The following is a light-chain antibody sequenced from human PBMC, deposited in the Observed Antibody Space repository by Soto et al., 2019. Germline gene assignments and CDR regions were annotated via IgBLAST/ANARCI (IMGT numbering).Light chain of an antibody. J-gene: IGKJ2*01. CDR1: EFLSSSY. CDR3: HQQGT. V-gene: IGKV3-20*01. Sequence: EIVLTQSPGTLSLSPGESATLSCRASEFLSSSYLVWYQQKPGQAPRLLIYAAARRDNSIPDRFSGSWSATEYTHTIDTSEAEAFTMYYCHQQGTFGQGNKFENK. CDR2: AAA.